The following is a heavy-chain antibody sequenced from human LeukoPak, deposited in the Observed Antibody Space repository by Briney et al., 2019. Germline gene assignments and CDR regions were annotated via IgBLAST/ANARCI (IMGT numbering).Heavy chain of an antibody. CDR3: ARATTIFGVVKTRAYGMDV. V-gene: IGHV4-31*03. CDR1: GGSISSGGYY. D-gene: IGHD3-3*01. CDR2: IYYSGST. J-gene: IGHJ6*02. Sequence: PSQTLSLTCTVSGGSISSGGYYWSWIRQHPGKGLEWIGYIYYSGSTYYNPSLKSRVTISVDTSKNQFSLKLSSVTAADTAVYYCARATTIFGVVKTRAYGMDVWGQGTTVTVSS.